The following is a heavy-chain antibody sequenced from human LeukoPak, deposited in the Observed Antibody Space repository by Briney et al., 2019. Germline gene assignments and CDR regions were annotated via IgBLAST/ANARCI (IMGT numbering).Heavy chain of an antibody. J-gene: IGHJ5*02. V-gene: IGHV3-30*18. Sequence: PGGSLRLSCATSGFTFSSYGMHWVRQAPGKGLEWVALISHDGSNNYYADSVKGLFTISRDNFKNTLYLEMTSLRAEDTAVYYCAKGYNSGWYEEPFDLWGQGTLVTVSS. CDR2: ISHDGSNN. CDR3: AKGYNSGWYEEPFDL. D-gene: IGHD6-19*01. CDR1: GFTFSSYG.